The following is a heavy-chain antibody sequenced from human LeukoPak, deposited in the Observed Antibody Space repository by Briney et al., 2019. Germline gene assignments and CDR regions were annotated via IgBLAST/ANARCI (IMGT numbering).Heavy chain of an antibody. V-gene: IGHV1-2*02. J-gene: IGHJ2*01. CDR3: ARYSSSSPFDY. Sequence: ASVKVSCKASGYTFTGYYMHWVRQAPGQGLEWMGWINPKSGGTNYAQKFQGRVTMTRDTSISTAYLELSGLRSDDTAVYYCARYSSSSPFDYWGRGTLVTVSS. D-gene: IGHD6-6*01. CDR1: GYTFTGYY. CDR2: INPKSGGT.